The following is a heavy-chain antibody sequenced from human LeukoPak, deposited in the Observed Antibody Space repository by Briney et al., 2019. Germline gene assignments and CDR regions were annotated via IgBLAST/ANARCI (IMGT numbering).Heavy chain of an antibody. CDR3: ARADYYDSSGYNMDV. CDR1: GYTFIPYA. CDR2: INPYNGDT. D-gene: IGHD3-22*01. J-gene: IGHJ6*03. Sequence: ASVKVSCKTSGYTFIPYAVTWVRQTPGQGLEWMGWINPYNGDTNYAQKFQGRVTLTADTSTRTAYVELKNLTSDDTAVYYCARADYYDSSGYNMDVWGKGTTVTVSS. V-gene: IGHV1-18*01.